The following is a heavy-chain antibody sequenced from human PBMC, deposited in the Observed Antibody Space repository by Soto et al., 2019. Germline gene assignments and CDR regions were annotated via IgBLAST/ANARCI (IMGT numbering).Heavy chain of an antibody. CDR1: GYTLTELS. CDR2: FDPEDGET. D-gene: IGHD3-10*01. CDR3: ATDGGGRCGVVDAFDI. J-gene: IGHJ3*02. V-gene: IGHV1-24*01. Sequence: AASVKVSCKVSGYTLTELSMHWVRQAPGKGLEWMGGFDPEDGETIYAQKFQGRVTMTEDTSTDTAYMELSSLRSEDTAVYYCATDGGGRCGVVDAFDIWGQGTMVTVSS.